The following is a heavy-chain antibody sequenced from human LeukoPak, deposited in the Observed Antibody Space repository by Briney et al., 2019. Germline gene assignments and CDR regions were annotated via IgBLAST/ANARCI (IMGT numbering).Heavy chain of an antibody. J-gene: IGHJ4*02. D-gene: IGHD4-17*01. CDR3: ARGTLMSTVTTVFFDY. Sequence: GRSLRLSCAASGFTFSSYGMYWVRQAPGKGLEWVAVIWYDGSSKDYADPVKGRFTISRDNSKNTMYLQMNSLRAEDTAVYYCARGTLMSTVTTVFFDYWGQGTLVTVSS. V-gene: IGHV3-33*01. CDR2: IWYDGSSK. CDR1: GFTFSSYG.